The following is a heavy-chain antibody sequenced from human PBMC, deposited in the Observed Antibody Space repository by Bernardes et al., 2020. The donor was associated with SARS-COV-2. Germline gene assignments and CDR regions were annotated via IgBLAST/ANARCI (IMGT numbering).Heavy chain of an antibody. D-gene: IGHD3-16*01. V-gene: IGHV4-31*03. J-gene: IGHJ4*02. CDR1: GASITNDGYS. CDR3: ARGDGD. Sequence: SETLSLTCTVSGASITNDGYSWSWIRQFPAKGLEWIGYIYDSGNAYYNPSLKSRVSMSVDTSKSQFSLNLTSVTAADTAVYYCARGDGDWGQGTLVTVSS. CDR2: IYDSGNA.